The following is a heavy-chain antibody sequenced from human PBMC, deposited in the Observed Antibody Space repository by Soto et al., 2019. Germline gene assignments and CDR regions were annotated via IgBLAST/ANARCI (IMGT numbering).Heavy chain of an antibody. J-gene: IGHJ5*02. Sequence: ASVKVSCKASGYTFTSYGISWVRQAPGQGLEWMGWISAYNGNTNYAQKLQGRVTMTTDTSTSTAYMELRSLRSDDKAVYYCARHGPVRLTGAWFDPWGQVNLVTVSS. CDR2: ISAYNGNT. CDR1: GYTFTSYG. D-gene: IGHD7-27*01. V-gene: IGHV1-18*01. CDR3: ARHGPVRLTGAWFDP.